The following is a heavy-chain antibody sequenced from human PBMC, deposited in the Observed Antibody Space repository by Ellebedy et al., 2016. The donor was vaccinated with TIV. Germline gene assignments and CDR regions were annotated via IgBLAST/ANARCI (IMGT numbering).Heavy chain of an antibody. CDR2: IRGDYGAT. D-gene: IGHD3-16*01. CDR3: SKGASLWVTDAFHI. V-gene: IGHV3-23*01. Sequence: GESLKISXAASGFIFSSYALNWVRQAPGKGLEWVSTIRGDYGATYSADSVKGRFTISRDISKNTLYLQMNSLRAEDTATYYCSKGASLWVTDAFHIWGRGTMVTVSS. J-gene: IGHJ3*02. CDR1: GFIFSSYA.